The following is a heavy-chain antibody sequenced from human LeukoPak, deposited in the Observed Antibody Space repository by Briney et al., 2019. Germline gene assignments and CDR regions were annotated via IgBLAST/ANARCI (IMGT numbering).Heavy chain of an antibody. CDR1: GYTFTSYG. Sequence: ASVKDSCKASGYTFTSYGISWVRQAPGQGLEWMGWISAYNGNTNYAQKLQGRVTMTTDTSTSTAYMELRSLRSDDTAVYYCARVDGITIFGVVTPYYMDVWGKGTTVTVSS. CDR3: ARVDGITIFGVVTPYYMDV. V-gene: IGHV1-18*01. J-gene: IGHJ6*03. CDR2: ISAYNGNT. D-gene: IGHD3-3*01.